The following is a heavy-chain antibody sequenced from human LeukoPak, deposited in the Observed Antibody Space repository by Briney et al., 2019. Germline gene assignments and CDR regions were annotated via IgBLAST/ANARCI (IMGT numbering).Heavy chain of an antibody. CDR1: GGSISSGSYY. D-gene: IGHD1-1*01. CDR2: VYTTGST. J-gene: IGHJ6*04. Sequence: SETLSLTCAVSGGSISSGSYYWSWIRQPAGKGLDWIGRVYTTGSTNYNPSLKSRVTMSVDTSKNQFSLKLSSVTAADTAVYYCARGSNWNGGTDVWGKGTTVTISS. V-gene: IGHV4-61*02. CDR3: ARGSNWNGGTDV.